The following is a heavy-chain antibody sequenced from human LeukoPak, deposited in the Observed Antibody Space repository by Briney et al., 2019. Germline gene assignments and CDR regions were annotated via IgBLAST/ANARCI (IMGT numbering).Heavy chain of an antibody. Sequence: GESLQISCQGSGYSFTSYWIGWVRQMPGKGLEWMGIIYPSDSDTRYSPSFQGQVTISADKSISTAYLQWSSLKASDTAMYYCARPHSVGYYYDSSGYPGGWFDPWGQGTLVTVSS. CDR2: IYPSDSDT. CDR1: GYSFTSYW. CDR3: ARPHSVGYYYDSSGYPGGWFDP. J-gene: IGHJ5*02. D-gene: IGHD3-22*01. V-gene: IGHV5-51*01.